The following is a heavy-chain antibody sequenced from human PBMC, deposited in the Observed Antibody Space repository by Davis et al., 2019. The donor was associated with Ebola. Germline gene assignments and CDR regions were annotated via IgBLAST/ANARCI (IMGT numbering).Heavy chain of an antibody. Sequence: SVKVSCKASGGTFSSYTISWVRQAPGQGLEWMGRIIPILGIANYAQKFQGRVTITRDTSASTAYMEVSSLTSEDMAVYYCARDEFDFWGQGTLVTVSS. CDR3: ARDEFDF. V-gene: IGHV1-69*04. J-gene: IGHJ4*02. CDR2: IIPILGIA. CDR1: GGTFSSYT.